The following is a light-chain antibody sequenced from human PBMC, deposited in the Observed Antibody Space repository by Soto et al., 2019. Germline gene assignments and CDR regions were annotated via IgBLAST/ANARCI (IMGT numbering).Light chain of an antibody. Sequence: DIQMTQSPSTLSASVRDRVTITCRASQSVDSWLAWYQLKPGKAPNLLIYKATRLAGGVPSRFRGSGSGTDFTHTCSSRQPDDFAAYYCQQYKTYPYTFGQGTKVEMK. J-gene: IGKJ2*01. CDR3: QQYKTYPYT. CDR2: KAT. CDR1: QSVDSW. V-gene: IGKV1-5*03.